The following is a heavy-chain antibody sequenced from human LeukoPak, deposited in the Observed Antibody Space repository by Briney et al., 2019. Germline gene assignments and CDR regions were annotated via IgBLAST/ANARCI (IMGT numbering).Heavy chain of an antibody. CDR3: ARGSEWELLGAFDI. J-gene: IGHJ3*02. Sequence: SQTLSLTCTVSGGSISSGSYYWSWIRQPAGKGLEWIGRIYTSGSTNYNPSLKSRATISVDTSKNQFSLKLSSVTAADTAVYYCARGSEWELLGAFDIWGQGTMVTVSS. V-gene: IGHV4-61*02. CDR2: IYTSGST. CDR1: GGSISSGSYY. D-gene: IGHD1-26*01.